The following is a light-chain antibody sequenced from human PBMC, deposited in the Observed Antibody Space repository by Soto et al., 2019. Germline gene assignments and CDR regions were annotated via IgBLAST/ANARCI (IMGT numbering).Light chain of an antibody. V-gene: IGLV2-14*01. CDR2: DIS. Sequence: QSVLTQPASVSGSPGQSITVSCTGTSSDFGIYNSISWYQQYPGKAPKLLIHDISNRPSGVSNRFSGSKSGNTASLTISGLQADDEADYYCRSFPSSISYVFGSGINVTVL. J-gene: IGLJ1*01. CDR3: RSFPSSISYV. CDR1: SSDFGIYNS.